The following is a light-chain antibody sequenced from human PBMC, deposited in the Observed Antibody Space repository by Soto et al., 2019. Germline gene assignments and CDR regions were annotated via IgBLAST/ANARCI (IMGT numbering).Light chain of an antibody. CDR1: SHDIGGYKY. Sequence: QSALTQPASVSGSPGQSITISCTGTSHDIGGYKYVSWYQQHPGKAPKLMIYEVSNRPSGVSNRFSGSKSGNTASLTISGLQTEDEADDYCCAYTSTSALYVFGTGTKVTVL. CDR2: EVS. J-gene: IGLJ1*01. V-gene: IGLV2-14*01. CDR3: CAYTSTSALYV.